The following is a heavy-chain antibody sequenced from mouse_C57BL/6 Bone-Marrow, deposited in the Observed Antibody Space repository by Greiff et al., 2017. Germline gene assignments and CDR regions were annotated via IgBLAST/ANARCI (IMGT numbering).Heavy chain of an antibody. J-gene: IGHJ4*01. V-gene: IGHV2-6*03. CDR2: IWSDGST. CDR3: ATPYGSSYDYAMDY. Sequence: VQRVESGPGLVAPSQSLSITCTVSGFSLTSYGVHWVRQPPGKGLEWLVVIWSDGSTTYNSALKSRLSISKDNSKSQVFLKMNSLQTDDTAMYYCATPYGSSYDYAMDYWGQGTSVTVSS. CDR1: GFSLTSYG. D-gene: IGHD1-1*01.